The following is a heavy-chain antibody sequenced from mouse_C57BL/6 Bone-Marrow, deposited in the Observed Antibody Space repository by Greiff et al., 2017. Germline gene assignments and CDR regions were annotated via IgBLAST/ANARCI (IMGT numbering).Heavy chain of an antibody. CDR3: AKNPCSCAPRARNYAMDY. CDR2: LWRGRST. J-gene: IGHJ4*01. D-gene: IGHD3-3*01. CDR1: GFSLTSYG. V-gene: IGHV2-5*01. Sequence: VQLQQSGPGLVQPSQSLSIPCTVSGFSLTSYGVHWVSQSPGKGLEWLGVLWRGRSTDYNAAFMYRLGITKDNSNSHLFFKMNSLQADDTAIYYCAKNPCSCAPRARNYAMDYWGQGTSVTVSS.